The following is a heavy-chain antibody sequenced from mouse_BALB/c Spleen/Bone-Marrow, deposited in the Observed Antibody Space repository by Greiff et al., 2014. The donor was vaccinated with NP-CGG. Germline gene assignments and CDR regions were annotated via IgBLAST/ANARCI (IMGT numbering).Heavy chain of an antibody. V-gene: IGHV1-80*01. D-gene: IGHD1-1*01. CDR2: IYPGDGDT. CDR3: ARMGDYSYYFDY. J-gene: IGHJ2*01. Sequence: VQLQQSGAELVRPGSSVKISCKASGYAFSSYWMNWVKQRPGQGLEWIGQIYPGDGDTNYNGKFKGKATLTADKSSSTAYIQLRSLTSEDSAVYFCARMGDYSYYFDYWGRGTTLTVSS. CDR1: GYAFSSYW.